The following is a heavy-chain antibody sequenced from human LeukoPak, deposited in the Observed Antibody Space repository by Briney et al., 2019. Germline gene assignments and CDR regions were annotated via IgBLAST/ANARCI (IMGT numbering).Heavy chain of an antibody. Sequence: HAGGSLRLSCVASGFTFSSHWMRWVRQAPGKGLVWVSRIDLEGRISDADSVKGRFTISRDNAKSTLYLQMNSLRVEDTAVYYCVRGGFYGSGTYYNGDRWGQGTLVTVSS. CDR2: IDLEGRI. CDR3: VRGGFYGSGTYYNGDR. CDR1: GFTFSSHW. J-gene: IGHJ5*02. D-gene: IGHD3-10*01. V-gene: IGHV3-74*01.